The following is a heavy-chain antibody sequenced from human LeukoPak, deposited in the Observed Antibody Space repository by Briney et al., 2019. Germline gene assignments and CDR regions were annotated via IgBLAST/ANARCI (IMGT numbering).Heavy chain of an antibody. Sequence: SETLSLTCAVYGGSFSGYYWSWIRQPPGKGLEWIGEINHSGSTNYNPSLKSRVTISVDTSKNQFSLKLSSVTAADTAVYYCARGGYYYDSSGYYYHYWSQGTLVTVSS. CDR2: INHSGST. J-gene: IGHJ4*02. V-gene: IGHV4-34*01. CDR3: ARGGYYYDSSGYYYHY. CDR1: GGSFSGYY. D-gene: IGHD3-22*01.